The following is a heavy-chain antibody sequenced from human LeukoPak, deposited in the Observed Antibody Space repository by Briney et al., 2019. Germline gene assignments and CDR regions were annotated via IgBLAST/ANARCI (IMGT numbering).Heavy chain of an antibody. CDR1: GFTFSNAW. Sequence: GGSLRLSCAASGFTFSNAWMSWVRQAPGKGLEWVSAISGSGDSTYYADSVKGRFTISRDNSKNTLYLQMNSLRAEDTALYYCAKGGSYYTSSWFDPWGQGTLVTVSS. J-gene: IGHJ5*02. CDR3: AKGGSYYTSSWFDP. D-gene: IGHD3-10*01. V-gene: IGHV3-23*01. CDR2: ISGSGDST.